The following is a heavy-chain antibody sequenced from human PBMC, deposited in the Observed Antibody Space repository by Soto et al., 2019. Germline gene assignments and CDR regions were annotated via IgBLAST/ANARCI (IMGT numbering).Heavy chain of an antibody. Sequence: PGGSLTRSCAGSGFTFSNYAMSWVRQAPGKGLEWVSAISGSGGSTYYADSVKGRFTISRDNSKNTLYLQMNSLRAEDTAVYYCAKMSGRVAVAARGFDPWGQGTLVTVSS. V-gene: IGHV3-23*01. J-gene: IGHJ5*02. CDR3: AKMSGRVAVAARGFDP. CDR2: ISGSGGST. D-gene: IGHD6-19*01. CDR1: GFTFSNYA.